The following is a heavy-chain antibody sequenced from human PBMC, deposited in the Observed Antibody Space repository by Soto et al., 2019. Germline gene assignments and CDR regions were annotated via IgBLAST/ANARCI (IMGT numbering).Heavy chain of an antibody. CDR1: GYTFTGYY. Sequence: SLEVSCKASGYTFTGYYMHCVRQAPGQRLEWMGWINAGNGNTKYSQKCQGRVTITRDTSASTAYMELSSLRSEDTAVYYCARSRIAVAGPALLYWGQGTLVTVAS. CDR3: ARSRIAVAGPALLY. D-gene: IGHD6-19*01. CDR2: INAGNGNT. V-gene: IGHV1-3*01. J-gene: IGHJ4*02.